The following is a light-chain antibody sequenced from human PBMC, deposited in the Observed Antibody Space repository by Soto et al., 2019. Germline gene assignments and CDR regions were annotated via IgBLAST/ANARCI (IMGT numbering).Light chain of an antibody. Sequence: IVLTQSPGTLSLSPGDRATLSCRASQSVSSNLAWYQQKPGQAPRLLIYGASIRATGIPARFSGSGSGTEFTLTISSLQSEDFAVYYCQHYNNWPPWTFGQGTKVDIK. V-gene: IGKV3-15*01. J-gene: IGKJ1*01. CDR1: QSVSSN. CDR3: QHYNNWPPWT. CDR2: GAS.